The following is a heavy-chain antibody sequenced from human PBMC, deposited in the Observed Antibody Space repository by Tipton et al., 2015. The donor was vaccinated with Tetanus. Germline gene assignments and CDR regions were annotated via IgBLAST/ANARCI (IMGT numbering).Heavy chain of an antibody. CDR2: INYSGST. CDR1: GGSISSSSSY. Sequence: TLSLTCIVSGGSISSSSSYWGWIRQSPEKGLEWIGFINYSGSTYYNPSLRSRVTMSVDTSKNQFSLRLRSVTAADTAVFYCAGLYYYDSASYPLYWGQGTLVTVSS. J-gene: IGHJ4*02. V-gene: IGHV4-39*01. D-gene: IGHD3-10*01. CDR3: AGLYYYDSASYPLY.